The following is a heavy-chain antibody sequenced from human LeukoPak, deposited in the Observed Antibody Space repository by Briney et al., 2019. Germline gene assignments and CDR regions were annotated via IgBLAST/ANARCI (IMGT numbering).Heavy chain of an antibody. CDR2: MNPNSGNT. CDR1: GYTFTSYD. D-gene: IGHD1-7*01. Sequence: ASVKVSCKASGYTFTSYDINWVRQATGQGLEWMGWMNPNSGNTGYAQKFQGRVTMTRNTSISTAYMELSSLRSEDTAVYYCARRVSGWNYQTAEYLQHWGQGTLVTVSS. V-gene: IGHV1-8*01. J-gene: IGHJ1*01. CDR3: ARRVSGWNYQTAEYLQH.